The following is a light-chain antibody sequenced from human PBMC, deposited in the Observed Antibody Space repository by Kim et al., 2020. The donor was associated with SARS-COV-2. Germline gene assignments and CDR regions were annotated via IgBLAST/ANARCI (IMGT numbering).Light chain of an antibody. CDR3: SSYAGNNNYV. J-gene: IGLJ1*01. V-gene: IGLV2-8*01. CDR1: SSDVGAYNY. CDR2: EVT. Sequence: QSVLSQPPSASGSLGQSVTISCTGTSSDVGAYNYVAWYQQHSGKAPKLMIYEVTKRPSGVPDRFSASKSGNTASLTVSGLQADDEADYYCSSYAGNNNYVFGSGTKVTVL.